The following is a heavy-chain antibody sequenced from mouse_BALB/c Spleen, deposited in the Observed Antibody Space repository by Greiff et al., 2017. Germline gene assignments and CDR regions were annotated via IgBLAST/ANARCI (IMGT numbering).Heavy chain of an antibody. CDR2: IWAGGST. J-gene: IGHJ4*01. CDR1: GFSLTSYG. CDR3: AGGWDTGY. Sequence: VHLVESGPGLVAPSQSLSITCTVSGFSLTSYGVHWVRQPPGKGLEWLGVIWAGGSTNYNSALMSRLSISKDNSKSQVFLKMNSLQTDDTAMYYCAGGWDTGYWGQGTSVTVSS. D-gene: IGHD4-1*01. V-gene: IGHV2-9*02.